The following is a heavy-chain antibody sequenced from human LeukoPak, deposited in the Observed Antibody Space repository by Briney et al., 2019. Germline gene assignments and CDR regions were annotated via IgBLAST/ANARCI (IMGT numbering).Heavy chain of an antibody. D-gene: IGHD1-26*01. CDR1: AYRFSSYY. CDR2: INPSGGST. V-gene: IGHV1-46*01. CDR3: ARGNFRWELPTHISDS. Sequence: ASVKVSCKTPAYRFSSYYIHWVRQAPGQGLEWMGIINPSGGSTRYSQKFQGRVSMTSELSTSTVYMELRSLRSEDTALYYCARGNFRWELPTHISDSWGQGTLVADSS. J-gene: IGHJ4*02.